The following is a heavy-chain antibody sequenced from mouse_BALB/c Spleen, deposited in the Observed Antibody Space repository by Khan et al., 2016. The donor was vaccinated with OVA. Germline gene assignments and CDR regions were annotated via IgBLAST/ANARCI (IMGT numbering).Heavy chain of an antibody. CDR3: ARDGSRYNYAMDY. V-gene: IGHV3-2*02. CDR2: ISYSGST. Sequence: KLLESGPGLVKPSQSLSLTCTVTGYSITSDYAWNWIRQFPGNKLEWMGYISYSGSTTYNPALKSRISITRDTSKNQFFLQLNSVTTEDTATYYCARDGSRYNYAMDYWGQGTSVTVAS. CDR1: GYSITSDYA. D-gene: IGHD2-3*01. J-gene: IGHJ4*01.